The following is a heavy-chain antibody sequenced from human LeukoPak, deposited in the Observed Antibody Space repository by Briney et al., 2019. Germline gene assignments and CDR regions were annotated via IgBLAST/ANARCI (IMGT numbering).Heavy chain of an antibody. Sequence: GGSLRLSCAASGFTFSSYSMNWVRQAPGKVLEWVSSISSSSSYIYYADSVKGRFTISRDNAKNSLYLQMNSLRAEDTAVYYCARGEQWLVPRTFDYWGQGTLVSVSS. D-gene: IGHD6-19*01. CDR2: ISSSSSYI. J-gene: IGHJ4*02. CDR3: ARGEQWLVPRTFDY. V-gene: IGHV3-21*01. CDR1: GFTFSSYS.